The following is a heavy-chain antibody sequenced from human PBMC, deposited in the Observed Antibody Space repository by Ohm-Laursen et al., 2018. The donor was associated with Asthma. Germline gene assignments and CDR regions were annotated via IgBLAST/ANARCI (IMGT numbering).Heavy chain of an antibody. CDR2: ISVGGST. J-gene: IGHJ4*02. CDR1: GFTFSNQA. Sequence: SLRLSCSASGFTFSNQAMSWVRQAPGKGLEWVSGISVGGSTYYGDSVRGRFTISRDNSKNTLYLHMNIVRAEDTAVYYCAKDDTTYSDILTGYSDHWGQGTLVTVSA. V-gene: IGHV3-23*01. D-gene: IGHD3-9*01. CDR3: AKDDTTYSDILTGYSDH.